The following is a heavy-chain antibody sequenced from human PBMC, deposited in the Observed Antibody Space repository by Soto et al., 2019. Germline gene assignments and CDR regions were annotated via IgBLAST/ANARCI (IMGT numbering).Heavy chain of an antibody. CDR3: ARGEYCSGGSCYSRTFDY. CDR1: GYSISSGYY. CDR2: IYHSGST. Sequence: SETLSLTCAVSGYSISSGYYWGWIRQPPGKGLEWIGSIYHSGSTYYNPSLKSRVTISVDTSKNQFSLKLSSVTAADTAVYYCARGEYCSGGSCYSRTFDYWGQGTLVTVS. D-gene: IGHD2-15*01. V-gene: IGHV4-38-2*01. J-gene: IGHJ4*02.